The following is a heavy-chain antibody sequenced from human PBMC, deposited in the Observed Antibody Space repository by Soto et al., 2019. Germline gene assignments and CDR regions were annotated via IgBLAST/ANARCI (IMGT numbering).Heavy chain of an antibody. CDR3: ATVGGLLPSGSFRKHPIDF. V-gene: IGHV3-30*03. CDR1: GFSFISYS. J-gene: IGHJ4*02. Sequence: QVQLVESGGGVVQPGRSLRLSCVASGFSFISYSMHWVRQAPGKGLEWVAVISNDGNFEYYADSVKGRFTISRDTSKNTLFLQLNSLRAEDTAIYCCATVGGLLPSGSFRKHPIDFWGQRTLVLVSS. D-gene: IGHD3-10*01. CDR2: ISNDGNFE.